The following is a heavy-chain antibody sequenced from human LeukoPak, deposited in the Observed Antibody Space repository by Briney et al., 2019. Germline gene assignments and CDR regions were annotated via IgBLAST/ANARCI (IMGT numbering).Heavy chain of an antibody. CDR3: AKTNDYYDSSGYYYDDDAFDI. V-gene: IGHV3-30*02. J-gene: IGHJ3*02. CDR2: IRYDGSNK. Sequence: PGGSLRLSSAASGFTFSSYGMHWVRQAPGKGLEWVAFIRYDGSNKYYADSVKGRFTISRDNSKNTLYLQMNSLRAEDTAVYYCAKTNDYYDSSGYYYDDDAFDIWGQGTMVTVSS. CDR1: GFTFSSYG. D-gene: IGHD3-22*01.